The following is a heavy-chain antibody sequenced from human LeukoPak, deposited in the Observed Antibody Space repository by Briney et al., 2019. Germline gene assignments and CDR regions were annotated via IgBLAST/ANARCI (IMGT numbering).Heavy chain of an antibody. CDR1: GFTFSSDG. CDR2: LSGSGSTT. Sequence: GGSLRLSCAASGFTFSSDGMSWVRQAPGKGLEWVSALSGSGSTTYYADSVKGRFTISRDNSKNTLSLEMHSLRVEDTAVYHCAKAGYTSSWPLDYWGQGTQVTVSS. V-gene: IGHV3-23*01. CDR3: AKAGYTSSWPLDY. D-gene: IGHD6-13*01. J-gene: IGHJ4*02.